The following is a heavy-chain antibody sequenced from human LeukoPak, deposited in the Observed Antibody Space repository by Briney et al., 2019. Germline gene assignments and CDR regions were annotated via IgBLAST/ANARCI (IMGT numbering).Heavy chain of an antibody. V-gene: IGHV3-20*04. CDR2: INWNGGST. CDR1: GFTFDDYG. Sequence: GGSLRLSCAASGFTFDDYGMSWVRQAPGKGLEWVSGINWNGGSTGYADSVKGRFTISRDNAKNSLYLQMNSLRAEDTALYYCARAHAHYDFWSGRILSPLDYWGQGTLVTVSS. J-gene: IGHJ4*02. D-gene: IGHD3-3*01. CDR3: ARAHAHYDFWSGRILSPLDY.